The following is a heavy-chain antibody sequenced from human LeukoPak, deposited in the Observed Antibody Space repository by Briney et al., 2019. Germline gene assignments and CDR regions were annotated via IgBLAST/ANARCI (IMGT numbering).Heavy chain of an antibody. V-gene: IGHV3-20*04. CDR2: INWNGDST. Sequence: GGSLRLSCAASGFTFDDYGMSRVRQAPGKGLEWVSAINWNGDSTGYADSVKGRFTISRDNAKNSLYLQMSSLRAEDTALYYCARVGWSTESYYFDYWGQGTLVTVSS. D-gene: IGHD2-15*01. J-gene: IGHJ4*02. CDR1: GFTFDDYG. CDR3: ARVGWSTESYYFDY.